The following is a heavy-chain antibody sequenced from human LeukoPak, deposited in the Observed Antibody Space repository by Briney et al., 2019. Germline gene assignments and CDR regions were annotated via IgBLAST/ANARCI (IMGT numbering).Heavy chain of an antibody. CDR3: ARGSDYGSSGYSWRVLDY. CDR1: GGSISSGDYY. Sequence: PSETLSLTCTVSGGSISSGDYYWSWIRQPPGKGLEWIGYIYYSGSTYYNPSLKSRVTISVDTSKNQFSLKLSSVTAADTAVYYCARGSDYGSSGYSWRVLDYWGQGTLVTVSS. CDR2: IYYSGST. V-gene: IGHV4-30-4*01. J-gene: IGHJ4*02. D-gene: IGHD3-22*01.